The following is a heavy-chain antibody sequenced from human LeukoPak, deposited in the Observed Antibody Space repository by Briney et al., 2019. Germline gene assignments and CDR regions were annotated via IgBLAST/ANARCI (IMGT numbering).Heavy chain of an antibody. CDR2: IYHGGST. J-gene: IGHJ4*02. CDR1: GYSISSSYY. Sequence: SQTLSLTCAVSGYSISSSYYCAWLQQPPGKGLEWFRSIYHGGSTYYNPSLNSRVTISVDTSKNKFSLQMSPVTAADTAVYYCERCPAAGVVTEIDYWGQGTLVTVSS. CDR3: ERCPAAGVVTEIDY. V-gene: IGHV4-38-2*01. D-gene: IGHD2-21*02.